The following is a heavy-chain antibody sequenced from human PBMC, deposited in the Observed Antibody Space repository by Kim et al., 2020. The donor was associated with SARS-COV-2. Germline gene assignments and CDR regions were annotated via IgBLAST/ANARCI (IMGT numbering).Heavy chain of an antibody. Sequence: ASVKVSCKVSGYTLTELSMHWVRQAPGKGLEWMGGFDPEAGETIYAQKFQGRVTMTEDTSTDTAYMERSSLRSEDTAVYYCATYLAGSSWYTWDYYYYGMDVWGQGTTVTVSS. J-gene: IGHJ6*02. CDR2: FDPEAGET. V-gene: IGHV1-24*01. CDR1: GYTLTELS. CDR3: ATYLAGSSWYTWDYYYYGMDV. D-gene: IGHD6-13*01.